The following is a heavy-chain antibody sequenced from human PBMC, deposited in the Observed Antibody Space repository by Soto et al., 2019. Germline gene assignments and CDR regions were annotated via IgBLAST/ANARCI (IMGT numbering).Heavy chain of an antibody. J-gene: IGHJ4*02. V-gene: IGHV3-9*01. CDR3: VGGSWFD. D-gene: IGHD2-15*01. CDR2: ISWNGNFT. CDR1: GYSFEDYS. Sequence: EVQLVESGGDMVQPGRSLKLSCVGSGYSFEDYSMHWVRQAPGKVLEWVSGISWNGNFTGYADSVKGRFTISRDNAKNSLFLQMRSLSLEDTALYYCVGGSWFDWGQGTLVTVSS.